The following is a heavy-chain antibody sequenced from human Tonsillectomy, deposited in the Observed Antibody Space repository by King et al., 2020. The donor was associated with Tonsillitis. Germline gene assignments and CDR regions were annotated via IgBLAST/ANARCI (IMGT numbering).Heavy chain of an antibody. J-gene: IGHJ4*02. CDR2: VNHGGST. V-gene: IGHV4-34*01. CDR3: ARDGYNYAYDY. Sequence: QVQLQQWGAGLLKPSETLSLTCAVYGGSFSGYYWSWIRQPPGKGLEWIGEVNHGGSTNYNPSLKSRVTISVDTSKDQFSLKLTSVTAADTAVYYCARDGYNYAYDYWGQGTLVTVSS. CDR1: GGSFSGYY. D-gene: IGHD5-24*01.